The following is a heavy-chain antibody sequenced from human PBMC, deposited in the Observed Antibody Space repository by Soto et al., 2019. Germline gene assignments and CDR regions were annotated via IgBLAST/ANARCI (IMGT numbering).Heavy chain of an antibody. J-gene: IGHJ4*02. CDR1: GFTFGEYP. CDR2: IRSTGYGATT. V-gene: IGHV3-49*05. D-gene: IGHD3-3*01. CDR3: TRHPKDYDFYVRDHY. Sequence: EVQLVESGGGLVKPGRSLRLSCTTTGFTFGEYPMSWFRQAPGKGMEWVGFIRSTGYGATTEYAASVKGRFTISRDDSKIIVYLQMNSLKTEDTAIYYCTRHPKDYDFYVRDHYWGQGTLVTVSS.